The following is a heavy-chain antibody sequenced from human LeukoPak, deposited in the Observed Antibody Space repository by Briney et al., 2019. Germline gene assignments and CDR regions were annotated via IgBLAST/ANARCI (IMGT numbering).Heavy chain of an antibody. CDR2: ISYDGSNK. D-gene: IGHD3-9*01. CDR1: GFTFSSYA. V-gene: IGHV3-30-3*01. CDR3: AKEYFDWLSPFQH. J-gene: IGHJ1*01. Sequence: GGSLRLSCAASGFTFSSYAMHWVRQAPGKGLEWVAVISYDGSNKYYADSVKGRFTISRDNSKNTLYLQMSSLRAEDTAVYYCAKEYFDWLSPFQHWGQGTLVTVSS.